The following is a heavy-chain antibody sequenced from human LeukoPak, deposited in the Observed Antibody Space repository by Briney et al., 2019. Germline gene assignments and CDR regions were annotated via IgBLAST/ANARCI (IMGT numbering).Heavy chain of an antibody. CDR2: INHSGST. Sequence: PSEPLSLTCAVYGGSFSGYYWSWIRQPPGKGLEWIGEINHSGSTNYNPSLKSRVTISVDTSKNQFSLKLSSVTAADTAVYYCARGLSYYYDSSGYPNWFDPWGQGTLVTVSS. CDR3: ARGLSYYYDSSGYPNWFDP. D-gene: IGHD3-22*01. V-gene: IGHV4-34*01. CDR1: GGSFSGYY. J-gene: IGHJ5*02.